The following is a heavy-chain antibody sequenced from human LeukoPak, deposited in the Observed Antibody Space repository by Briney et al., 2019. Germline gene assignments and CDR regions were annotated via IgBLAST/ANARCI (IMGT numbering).Heavy chain of an antibody. V-gene: IGHV3-11*04. CDR3: ARVMGNYASDY. CDR1: GFSFSDYY. J-gene: IGHJ4*02. CDR2: ISSSGDTM. D-gene: IGHD1-7*01. Sequence: PGGSLRLSCAASGFSFSDYYMSWIRQAPGKGLEWVPYISSSGDTMFYSDSVKGRFTISRDNGKKSLFLEINSLRAEDAAIYYCARVMGNYASDYWGQGALVTVSS.